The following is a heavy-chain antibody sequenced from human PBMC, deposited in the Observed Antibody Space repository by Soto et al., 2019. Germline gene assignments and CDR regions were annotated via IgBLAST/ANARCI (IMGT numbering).Heavy chain of an antibody. CDR1: GFTFSSYG. Sequence: GGSLRLSCAASGFTFSSYGMHWVRQAPGKGLEWVAVISYDGSNKYYADSVKGRFTISRDNSKNTLYLQMNSLRAEDTAVYYCAKDHPAKIWFGELLYNFDYWGQGTLVTVSS. CDR3: AKDHPAKIWFGELLYNFDY. D-gene: IGHD3-10*01. CDR2: ISYDGSNK. V-gene: IGHV3-30*18. J-gene: IGHJ4*02.